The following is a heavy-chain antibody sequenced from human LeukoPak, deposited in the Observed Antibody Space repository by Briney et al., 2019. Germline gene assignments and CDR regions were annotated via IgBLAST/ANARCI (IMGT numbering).Heavy chain of an antibody. V-gene: IGHV4-30-2*01. D-gene: IGHD3-10*01. CDR3: ARDGLWFGESPDDAFDI. J-gene: IGHJ3*02. CDR1: GGSISSGGYY. CDR2: IYHSGST. Sequence: SQTLSLTCTVSGGSISSGGYYWSWIRQPPGKGLERIGYIYHSGSTYYNPSLKSRVTISVDRSKNQFSLKLSSVTAADTAVYYCARDGLWFGESPDDAFDIWGQGTMVTVSS.